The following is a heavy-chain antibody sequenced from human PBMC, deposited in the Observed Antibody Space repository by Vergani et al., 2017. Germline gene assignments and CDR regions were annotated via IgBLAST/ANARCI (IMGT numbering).Heavy chain of an antibody. Sequence: QVQLVQSGAEVKKPGASVKVSCKASGYTFTGYYMHWVRQAPGQGLEWMGWINPNSGGTNYAQKFQGRVTMTRDTSISTAYMELSRLRSDDTAVYYCARDSILSEHQNPYYYYYGMDVWGQGP. CDR3: ARDSILSEHQNPYYYYYGMDV. CDR1: GYTFTGYY. CDR2: INPNSGGT. D-gene: IGHD2-2*01. J-gene: IGHJ6*02. V-gene: IGHV1-2*02.